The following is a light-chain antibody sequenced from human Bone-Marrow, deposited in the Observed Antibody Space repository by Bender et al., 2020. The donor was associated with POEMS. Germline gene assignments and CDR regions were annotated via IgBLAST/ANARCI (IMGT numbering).Light chain of an antibody. Sequence: QSVLTQPPSASGTPGQRVTISCSGSSSNIGSNYVHWYQQLPGTAPKLLIYGYNNRPSGVPDRFSGSKSGTSASLAITGLQAEDEGDYYCQSYDNSLGGWVFGGGTKLTVL. CDR1: SSNIGSNY. CDR2: GYN. CDR3: QSYDNSLGGWV. J-gene: IGLJ3*02. V-gene: IGLV1-40*01.